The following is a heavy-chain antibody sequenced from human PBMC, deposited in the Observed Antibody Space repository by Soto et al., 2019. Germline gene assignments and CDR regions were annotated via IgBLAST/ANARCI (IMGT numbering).Heavy chain of an antibody. CDR1: GGTFSSYA. Sequence: GASVKVSCKASGGTFSSYAISWVRQAPGQGLEWMGGIIPTFGAGSYAQRFQGRLTITADKSTNTAYMELSSLRPEDTAVYYCARRQTSGYNRYFDSWGQGTLVTVSS. J-gene: IGHJ4*02. V-gene: IGHV1-69*06. CDR2: IIPTFGAG. D-gene: IGHD5-12*01. CDR3: ARRQTSGYNRYFDS.